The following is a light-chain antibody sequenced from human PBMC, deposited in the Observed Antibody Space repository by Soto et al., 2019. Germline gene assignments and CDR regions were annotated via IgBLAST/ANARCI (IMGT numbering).Light chain of an antibody. J-gene: IGKJ4*01. V-gene: IGKV3-11*01. CDR1: ESIGNY. CDR3: LWRSDWPPRLT. CDR2: DSS. Sequence: EVVLTQSPATLSLSPGERATLSCRASESIGNYLAWYQQKLGQAPKLLIYDSSHRAIGIPGRFSGDGSGTDFNLTISSLEPEDFAVYYCLWRSDWPPRLTFGGGTKVEIK.